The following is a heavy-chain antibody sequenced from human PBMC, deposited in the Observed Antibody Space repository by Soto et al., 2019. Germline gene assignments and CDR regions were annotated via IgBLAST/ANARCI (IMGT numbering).Heavy chain of an antibody. CDR2: IYYSGST. D-gene: IGHD3-3*01. CDR1: GGSISSGDYY. J-gene: IGHJ5*02. Sequence: QVQLQESGPGLVKPSQTLSLTCTVSGGSISSGDYYWSWIRQPPGKGLEWIGYIYYSGSTYYNPSLKSRVTISVDTSKNQFSLKLSSVTAADTAVYYCARVVIVYSDLGWIRWFDPWGQGTLVTVSS. V-gene: IGHV4-30-4*01. CDR3: ARVVIVYSDLGWIRWFDP.